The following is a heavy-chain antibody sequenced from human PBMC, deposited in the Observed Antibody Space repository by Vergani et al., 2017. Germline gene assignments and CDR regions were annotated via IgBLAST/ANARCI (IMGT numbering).Heavy chain of an antibody. CDR2: IIPILGIA. D-gene: IGHD3-22*01. Sequence: QVQLVQSGAEVKKPRSSVKVSCKASGGTFSSYTISWVRQAPGQGLEWMGRIIPILGIANYAQKFQGRVTITADKSTSTAYMELSSLRSEDTAVYYCARLPDYYDSSGYYYNWFDPWGQGTLVTVSS. V-gene: IGHV1-69*02. CDR1: GGTFSSYT. CDR3: ARLPDYYDSSGYYYNWFDP. J-gene: IGHJ5*02.